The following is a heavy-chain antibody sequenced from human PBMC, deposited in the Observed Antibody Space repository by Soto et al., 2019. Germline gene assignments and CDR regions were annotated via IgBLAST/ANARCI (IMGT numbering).Heavy chain of an antibody. D-gene: IGHD5-12*01. V-gene: IGHV3-64D*06. CDR3: VKSRGGNNFDFFD. CDR1: GFTFSSYA. Sequence: GGFLRLSCSASGFTFSSYAMHWVRQAPGKGLEYVSGIRGNGDPPFYADSVKGRFTISRDNSKNTLYLQMSSLSADDTAVYYCVKSRGGNNFDFFDWGQGALVTVSS. CDR2: IRGNGDPP. J-gene: IGHJ4*02.